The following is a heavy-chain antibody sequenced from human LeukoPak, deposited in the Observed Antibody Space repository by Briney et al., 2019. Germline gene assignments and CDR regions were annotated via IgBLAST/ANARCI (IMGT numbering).Heavy chain of an antibody. D-gene: IGHD3-3*01. CDR3: ARHLNSIFGVVTPDY. CDR1: GYSISSDYY. CDR2: IYHSGTT. V-gene: IGHV4-38-2*01. J-gene: IGHJ4*02. Sequence: WATLSLTCAVSGYSISSDYYWGCIRQPPGKGLEWIGSIYHSGTTYYNPSLKSRVTISVDTSKNHLSLKLSSVTAADTAVYYCARHLNSIFGVVTPDYWGQGTLVTVSS.